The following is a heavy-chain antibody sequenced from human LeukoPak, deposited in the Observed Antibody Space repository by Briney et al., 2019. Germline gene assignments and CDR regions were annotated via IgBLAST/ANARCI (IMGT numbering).Heavy chain of an antibody. CDR3: AKEYYYGSGSYYNVDWFDP. CDR1: GFTFSSYA. D-gene: IGHD3-10*01. Sequence: GGSLRLSCAASGFTFSSYAMSWVRQAPGKGLEWVSAISGSGGSTYYADSVKGRFTISRDNSKNTLYLQMNSLRAEDTAVYYCAKEYYYGSGSYYNVDWFDPWGQGTLVTVSS. CDR2: ISGSGGST. V-gene: IGHV3-23*01. J-gene: IGHJ5*02.